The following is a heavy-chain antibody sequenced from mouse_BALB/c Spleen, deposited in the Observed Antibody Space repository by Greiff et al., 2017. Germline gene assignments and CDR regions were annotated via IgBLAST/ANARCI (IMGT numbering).Heavy chain of an antibody. CDR3: ARKEGLYYGSSHYAMDY. Sequence: VQLQQPGAELVKPGASVKLSCKASGYTFTSYWMHWVKQRPGQGLEWIGEINPSNGRTNYNEKFKSKATLTVDKSSSTAYMQLSSLTSEDSAVYYCARKEGLYYGSSHYAMDYWGQGTSVTVSS. J-gene: IGHJ4*01. D-gene: IGHD1-1*01. CDR1: GYTFTSYW. CDR2: INPSNGRT. V-gene: IGHV1S81*02.